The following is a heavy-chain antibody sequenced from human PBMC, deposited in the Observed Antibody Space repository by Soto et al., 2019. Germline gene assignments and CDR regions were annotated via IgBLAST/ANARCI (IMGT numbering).Heavy chain of an antibody. J-gene: IGHJ5*02. CDR3: AREDAAPTPGRFDP. CDR1: GGTFSSYA. V-gene: IGHV1-69*13. CDR2: IIPIFGTA. D-gene: IGHD6-13*01. Sequence: SVKVSCKASGGTFSSYAISWVRQAPGQGLEWMGGIIPIFGTANYAQKFQGRVTITADESTSTAYMELSSLRSEDTAVYYCAREDAAPTPGRFDPWGQGTLVTVSS.